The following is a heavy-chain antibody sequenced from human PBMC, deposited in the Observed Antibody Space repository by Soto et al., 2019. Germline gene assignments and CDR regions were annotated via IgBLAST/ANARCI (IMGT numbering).Heavy chain of an antibody. Sequence: EVQLVESGGGLVQPGGSLRLSCEASGFTIRSHQMNWVRQAPGKGLEWVAKIKEDGSDESYVDSVKGRFTISRDNAKNSLFLKMNGLRGEDTAVYYWAGWNYGSGGHLDSGGRGPLVTVSS. CDR2: IKEDGSDE. D-gene: IGHD2-15*01. CDR1: GFTIRSHQ. J-gene: IGHJ4*02. CDR3: AGWNYGSGGHLDS. V-gene: IGHV3-7*01.